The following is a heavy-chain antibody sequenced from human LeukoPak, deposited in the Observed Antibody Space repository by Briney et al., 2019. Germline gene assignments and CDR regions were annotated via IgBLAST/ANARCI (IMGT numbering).Heavy chain of an antibody. J-gene: IGHJ2*01. Sequence: GGSLRLSCAASGFTFSSYSMNWVRQAPGKGLEWVSSISSSSSYISYADPVKGRFTISRDNAKNSLYSQMHSLRTEDTAVYYCAREYGSSPGYFDLWGRGTLVTVSS. CDR1: GFTFSSYS. CDR2: ISSSSSYI. CDR3: AREYGSSPGYFDL. V-gene: IGHV3-21*01. D-gene: IGHD6-13*01.